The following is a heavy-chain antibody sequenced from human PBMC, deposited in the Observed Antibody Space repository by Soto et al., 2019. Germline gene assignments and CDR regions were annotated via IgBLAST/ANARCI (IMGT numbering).Heavy chain of an antibody. CDR2: IYHSGST. Sequence: SETLSLTCAVSGGSISSSNWWSLFRQPPGKGLEWIGEIYHSGSTNYNPPLKSRVTISVDKSKNQFSLKLSSVTAADTAVYYCARVRLLLWFGELLSVGMDVWGQGTTVTVS. D-gene: IGHD3-10*01. CDR1: GGSISSSNW. J-gene: IGHJ6*02. V-gene: IGHV4-4*02. CDR3: ARVRLLLWFGELLSVGMDV.